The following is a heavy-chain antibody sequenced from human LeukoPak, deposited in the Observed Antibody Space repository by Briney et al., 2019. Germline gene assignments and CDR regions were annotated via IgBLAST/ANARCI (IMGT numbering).Heavy chain of an antibody. CDR2: IYGGGNT. Sequence: PGGSLRLSCAASGFTVSSNYMSWVRQAPGKGLEWVSVIYGGGNTYYADSVKGRFTISRDNSKNTLYLQMNSLRAEDTAVYYCARGAGVGVIDYWGQGTLVTVSS. J-gene: IGHJ4*02. D-gene: IGHD3-10*01. V-gene: IGHV3-53*01. CDR1: GFTVSSNY. CDR3: ARGAGVGVIDY.